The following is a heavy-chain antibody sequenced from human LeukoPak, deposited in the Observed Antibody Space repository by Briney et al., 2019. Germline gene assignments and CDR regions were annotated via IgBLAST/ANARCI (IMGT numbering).Heavy chain of an antibody. CDR3: AKDRDGADRIVL. CDR1: AYDFTGYH. J-gene: IGHJ4*02. CDR2: LNPNTGHA. D-gene: IGHD5-24*01. Sequence: ASVKVSCKVVAYDFTGYHIHWVRQAPGQGPEWMGRLNPNTGHAVYAFKFQGRVTITRDTSSNTAYMEVTRLTFDDTALYYCAKDRDGADRIVLWGQGTLVTVSS. V-gene: IGHV1-2*06.